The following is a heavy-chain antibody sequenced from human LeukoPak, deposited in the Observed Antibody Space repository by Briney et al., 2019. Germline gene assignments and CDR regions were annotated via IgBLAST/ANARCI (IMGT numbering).Heavy chain of an antibody. D-gene: IGHD3-10*01. CDR3: ARGYRVRGEGMDV. V-gene: IGHV4-34*01. Sequence: SETLSHTCAVYGGSFSGYYWSWVRQPPGKGLEWVGEINHSGSTNYNPSLKRRVTISVHTSKNQFSLKLSSVTAADTAVYYCARGYRVRGEGMDVWGKGTTVTVSS. CDR1: GGSFSGYY. J-gene: IGHJ6*04. CDR2: INHSGST.